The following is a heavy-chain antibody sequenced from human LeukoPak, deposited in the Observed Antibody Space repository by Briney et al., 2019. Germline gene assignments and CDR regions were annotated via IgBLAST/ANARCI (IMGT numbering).Heavy chain of an antibody. V-gene: IGHV1-69*13. CDR2: IIPIFGTA. CDR3: ARSACGGDCYADAFDI. J-gene: IGHJ3*02. Sequence: SVKVSCKASGGTFSSYAISWVRQAPGQGLEWMGGIIPIFGTANCAQKFQGRVTITADESTSTAYMELSSLRSEDTAVYYCARSACGGDCYADAFDIWGQGTMVTVSS. CDR1: GGTFSSYA. D-gene: IGHD2-21*02.